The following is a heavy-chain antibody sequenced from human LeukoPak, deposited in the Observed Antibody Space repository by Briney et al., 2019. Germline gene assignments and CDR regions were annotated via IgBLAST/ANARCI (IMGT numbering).Heavy chain of an antibody. CDR2: IYYSGST. CDR3: ARHNEMANLNPFDY. Sequence: KSSETLSLTCAVSGGSISRTTYYWGWIRQPPGKGLEWIGSIYYSGSTHYNPSLKSRGTISVDTSKNQFSLNLTSVTAADTAVYYCARHNEMANLNPFDYWGQGTLVTVSS. J-gene: IGHJ4*02. V-gene: IGHV4-39*01. D-gene: IGHD5-24*01. CDR1: GGSISRTTYY.